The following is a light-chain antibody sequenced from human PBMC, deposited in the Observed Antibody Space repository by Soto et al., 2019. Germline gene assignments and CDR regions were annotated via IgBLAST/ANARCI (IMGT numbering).Light chain of an antibody. Sequence: EIVLTQSPATLSVSPGERAILSCRASQSISINLAWYQQKPGQAPRLLIYAASNRATGVPARFSGSWSGTEFTLTISSLQPDDFATYYCQQYNSYSAAFGQGTRWIS. CDR3: QQYNSYSAA. J-gene: IGKJ1*01. CDR1: QSISIN. CDR2: AAS. V-gene: IGKV3-15*01.